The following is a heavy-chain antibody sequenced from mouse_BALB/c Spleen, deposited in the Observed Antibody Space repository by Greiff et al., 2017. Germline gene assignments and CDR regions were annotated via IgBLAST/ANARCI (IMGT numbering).Heavy chain of an antibody. CDR3: ARAYYRYDEYFDV. D-gene: IGHD2-14*01. CDR2: ISYSGST. CDR1: GDSITSGY. Sequence: EVQLQESGPSLVKPSQTLSLTCSVTGDSITSGYWNWIRKFPGNKLEYMGYISYSGSTYYNPSLKSRISITRDTSKNQYYLQLNSVTTEDTATYYCARAYYRYDEYFDVWGAGTTVTVSS. V-gene: IGHV3-8*02. J-gene: IGHJ1*01.